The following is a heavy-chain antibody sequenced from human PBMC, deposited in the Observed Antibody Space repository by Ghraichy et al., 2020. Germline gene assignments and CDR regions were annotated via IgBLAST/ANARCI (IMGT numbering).Heavy chain of an antibody. Sequence: GGSLRLSCAASGFTFTTYSMYWVRQAPGKGLEWVAVISHDGSNKYYGDSVKGRFTISRDNSKSTLYLEMNSLRAEDTAVYYCSRAIKSSYWSYYYYPMDVWGQGTTVTVSS. D-gene: IGHD6-13*01. CDR1: GFTFTTYS. J-gene: IGHJ6*02. V-gene: IGHV3-30-3*01. CDR3: SRAIKSSYWSYYYYPMDV. CDR2: ISHDGSNK.